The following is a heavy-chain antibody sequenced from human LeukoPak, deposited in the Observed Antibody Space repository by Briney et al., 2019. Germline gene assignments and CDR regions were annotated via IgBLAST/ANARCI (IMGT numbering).Heavy chain of an antibody. D-gene: IGHD3-10*01. CDR2: INTVGRST. J-gene: IGHJ4*02. CDR3: ASTYGSGSYYPFDY. Sequence: GGTLRLSCAASGFRFTNNWMHWVRQAPGKGLVWVSRINTVGRSTTYADSVKGRFTISRDNAKKTLYLQMSSLRAEDTAVYYCASTYGSGSYYPFDYWGQGTLVTVSS. CDR1: GFRFTNNW. V-gene: IGHV3-74*03.